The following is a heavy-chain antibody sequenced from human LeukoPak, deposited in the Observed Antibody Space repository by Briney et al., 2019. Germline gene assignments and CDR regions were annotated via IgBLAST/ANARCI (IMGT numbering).Heavy chain of an antibody. Sequence: ASVKVSCKASGYTFTSYGISWVRQAPGQGLEWMGWISAYNGNTNYAQKLQGRVTMTTDTPTSTAYMELRSLRSDDTAVYYCARDLITMIVVVTQGYDAFDIWGQGTMVTVSS. CDR3: ARDLITMIVVVTQGYDAFDI. D-gene: IGHD3-22*01. J-gene: IGHJ3*02. CDR1: GYTFTSYG. CDR2: ISAYNGNT. V-gene: IGHV1-18*01.